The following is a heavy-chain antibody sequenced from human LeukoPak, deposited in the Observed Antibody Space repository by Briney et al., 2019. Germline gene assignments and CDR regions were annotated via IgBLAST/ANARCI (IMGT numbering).Heavy chain of an antibody. Sequence: PGGPLRLSCAASGFTFSSYGIHWVRQAPGKGLEWVAFIRYDGSNKYYADSVKGRFTISRDNSKNTLYLQMNSLRAEDTAVYYCAKEMRYYDSSGYPPDAFDIWGQGTMVTVSS. CDR2: IRYDGSNK. V-gene: IGHV3-30*02. J-gene: IGHJ3*02. D-gene: IGHD3-22*01. CDR1: GFTFSSYG. CDR3: AKEMRYYDSSGYPPDAFDI.